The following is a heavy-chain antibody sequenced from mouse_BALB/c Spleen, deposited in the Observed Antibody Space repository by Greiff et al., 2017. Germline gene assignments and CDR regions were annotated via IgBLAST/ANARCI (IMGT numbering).Heavy chain of an antibody. V-gene: IGHV1-15*01. CDR1: GYTFTDYE. J-gene: IGHJ3*01. D-gene: IGHD3-2*01. CDR2: IDPETGGT. Sequence: QVQLQQSGAELVRPGASVTLSCKASGYTFTDYEMHWVKQTPVHGLEWIGAIDPETGGTAYNQKFKGKATLTADKSSSTAYMELRSLTSEDSAVYYCARWGDSSGYGADWGQGTLVTVSA. CDR3: ARWGDSSGYGAD.